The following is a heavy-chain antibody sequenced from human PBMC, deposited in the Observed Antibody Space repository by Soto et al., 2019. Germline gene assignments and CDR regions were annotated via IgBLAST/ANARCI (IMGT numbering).Heavy chain of an antibody. CDR2: IYSGGST. Sequence: EVQLVESGGGLIQPGGSLRLSCAASGFTVSSNYMSWVRQAPGKGLEWVSVIYSGGSTYYADSVKGRFTISRDNSKNTRYLQMNSLRAEDTAVYYCAYRVVVTAIPRGMDVWGQGATVTVSS. D-gene: IGHD2-21*02. CDR1: GFTVSSNY. J-gene: IGHJ6*02. V-gene: IGHV3-53*01. CDR3: AYRVVVTAIPRGMDV.